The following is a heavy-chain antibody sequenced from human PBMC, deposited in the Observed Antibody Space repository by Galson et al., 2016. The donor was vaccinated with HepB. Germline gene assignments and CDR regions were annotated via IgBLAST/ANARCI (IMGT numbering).Heavy chain of an antibody. J-gene: IGHJ4*02. CDR2: ISTTSRDT. Sequence: SLRLSCAASGFTFSDHYMSWVRQAPGKGLEGVSYISTTSRDTKYADSVKGRFTISRDNAKNSLYLQMNSLRAEDTAVYYCMVVELGWGQGTLVTVSS. V-gene: IGHV3-11*06. CDR1: GFTFSDHY. D-gene: IGHD2-21*01. CDR3: MVVELG.